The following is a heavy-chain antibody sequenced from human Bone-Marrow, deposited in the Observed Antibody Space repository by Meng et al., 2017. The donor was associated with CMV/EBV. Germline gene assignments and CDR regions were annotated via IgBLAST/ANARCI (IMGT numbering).Heavy chain of an antibody. D-gene: IGHD2-2*01. Sequence: GESLKISCAASGFTFSSYAMNWVRQSPGKGLEWLLVISGSGDSTYYADSVKGRFTISRDNSKNTLYLQMNSLRAEDTAVYYCAKDLGVDQLLGSPDYWGQGTLVTVSS. J-gene: IGHJ4*02. CDR2: ISGSGDST. V-gene: IGHV3-23*01. CDR1: GFTFSSYA. CDR3: AKDLGVDQLLGSPDY.